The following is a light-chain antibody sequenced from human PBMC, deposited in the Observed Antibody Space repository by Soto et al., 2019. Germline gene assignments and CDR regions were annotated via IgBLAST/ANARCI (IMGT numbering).Light chain of an antibody. J-gene: IGKJ3*01. CDR1: QSISSY. V-gene: IGKV1-39*01. CDR2: AAS. Sequence: DIQMTQSPSSLSASVGDRVTITCRASQSISSYLNWYQQKPGKAPKLLIYAASSLQSGVPSRFSGSGSGTDFTLTISSLQPEDFALYYCQQLSHWPFTFGPGTKVDIK. CDR3: QQLSHWPFT.